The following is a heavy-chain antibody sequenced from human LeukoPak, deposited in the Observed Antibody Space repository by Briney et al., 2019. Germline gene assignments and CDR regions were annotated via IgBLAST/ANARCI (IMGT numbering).Heavy chain of an antibody. D-gene: IGHD2-2*01. CDR1: GFTFSSYA. Sequence: GGSLRLSCAASGFTFSSYAMSWVRQAPGKGLEWVSAISGSGGSTYYADSVKGRFTISRDNSKNTLYLQMNSLRAEDTAVYYCAKSFVPAANYYYYYYMDVWGKGTTVTVSS. V-gene: IGHV3-23*01. J-gene: IGHJ6*03. CDR3: AKSFVPAANYYYYYYMDV. CDR2: ISGSGGST.